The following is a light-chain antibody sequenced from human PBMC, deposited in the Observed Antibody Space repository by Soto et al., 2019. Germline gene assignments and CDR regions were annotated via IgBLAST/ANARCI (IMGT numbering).Light chain of an antibody. CDR1: QSVSST. CDR2: GAS. CDR3: QQYNACLPWT. J-gene: IGKJ1*01. Sequence: EIVLTQSPATLSLSAEERVALPCKSSQSVSSTLAWYQQKPGQAPRLLIYGASTRATGSPARFSGSGSRRELTLTISSLQSEAFAAYHCQQYNACLPWTCGQGTKVYI. V-gene: IGKV3-15*01.